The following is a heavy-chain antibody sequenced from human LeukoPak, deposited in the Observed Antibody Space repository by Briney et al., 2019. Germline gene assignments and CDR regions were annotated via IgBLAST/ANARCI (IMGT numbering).Heavy chain of an antibody. V-gene: IGHV3-74*01. Sequence: GGSLRLSCAASGFTFSSYWMHWVRQAPGKGLVWVSRINSDGSSTSYADSVKGRFTISRDNAKNTLYLQMNSLRAEDTAVYYCASDYCRSTSCYPLGPDYWGQGTLVTVSS. D-gene: IGHD2-2*01. CDR2: INSDGSST. CDR3: ASDYCRSTSCYPLGPDY. J-gene: IGHJ4*02. CDR1: GFTFSSYW.